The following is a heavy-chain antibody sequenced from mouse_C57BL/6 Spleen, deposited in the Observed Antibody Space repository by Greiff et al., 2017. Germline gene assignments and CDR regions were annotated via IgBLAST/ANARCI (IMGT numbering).Heavy chain of an antibody. J-gene: IGHJ2*01. CDR1: GYTFTDYY. CDR2: IYPASGNT. Sequence: VKLQQSGAELVRPGASVKLSCKASGYTFTDYYINWVKQRPGQGLEWIARIYPASGNTYYNEKFKGKATLTAEKSSSTAYMQLSSLTSEDSAVYFCARGDYYGSSYDFDYWGQGTTLTVSS. D-gene: IGHD1-1*01. V-gene: IGHV1-76*01. CDR3: ARGDYYGSSYDFDY.